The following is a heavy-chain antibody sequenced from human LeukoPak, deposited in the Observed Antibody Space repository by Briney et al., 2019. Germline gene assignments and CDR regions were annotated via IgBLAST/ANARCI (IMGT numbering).Heavy chain of an antibody. V-gene: IGHV3-7*01. CDR1: GFTFSRYW. CDR3: ARHRSGGSQDDAFDI. CDR2: IKQDESEK. Sequence: GGSLRLSCAASGFTFSRYWMSWVRQAPGKGLEWVANIKQDESEKYYVDSVKGRFTISRQNAKNSLFLQMNSLRAEDTAVYYCARHRSGGSQDDAFDIWGQGTLVTVSS. J-gene: IGHJ3*02. D-gene: IGHD2-15*01.